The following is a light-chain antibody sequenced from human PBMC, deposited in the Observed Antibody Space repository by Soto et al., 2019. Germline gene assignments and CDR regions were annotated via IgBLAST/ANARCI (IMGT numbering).Light chain of an antibody. CDR3: QQYGSSRLT. J-gene: IGKJ4*01. CDR2: DAS. CDR1: QSVSSSY. Sequence: EIVLTQSPGTLSLSPGERATLSCRASQSVSSSYLAWYQQKPGQAPRLLIYDASSRATGLPDRFSGSGSGTDFTLTISRLEPEDFAVYYCQQYGSSRLTFGGGTKVEIK. V-gene: IGKV3-20*01.